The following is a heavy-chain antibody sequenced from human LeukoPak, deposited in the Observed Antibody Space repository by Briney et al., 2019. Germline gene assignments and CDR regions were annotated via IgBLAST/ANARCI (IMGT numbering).Heavy chain of an antibody. J-gene: IGHJ3*02. CDR1: GFTFSDYY. V-gene: IGHV3-11*01. CDR2: ISSSGSTI. D-gene: IGHD1-1*01. Sequence: GGSLRLSCAASGFTFSDYYMSWIRQAPGKGLEWVSHISSSGSTIYYADSVKGRFTISRDNAKNSLYLQMNSLRAEDTAVYYCARDWYSKSNAFDIWGQGTMVTVSS. CDR3: ARDWYSKSNAFDI.